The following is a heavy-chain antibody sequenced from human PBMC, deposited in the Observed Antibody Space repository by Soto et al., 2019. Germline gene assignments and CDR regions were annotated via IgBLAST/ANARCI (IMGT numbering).Heavy chain of an antibody. CDR1: GGSISSSSYY. CDR3: ARVHLRFLEFRIDC. Sequence: SETLSLTCTVSGGSISSSSYYWGWIRQPPGKGLEWIGYVHYTGNTNYSPSLKSRVSISVDTSKNQFSLKLNSVTAADTAVYYCARVHLRFLEFRIDCWGQGTLVTVSS. V-gene: IGHV4-61*05. J-gene: IGHJ4*02. D-gene: IGHD3-3*01. CDR2: VHYTGNT.